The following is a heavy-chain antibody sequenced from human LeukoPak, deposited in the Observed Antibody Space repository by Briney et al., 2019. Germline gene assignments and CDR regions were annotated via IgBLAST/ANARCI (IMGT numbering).Heavy chain of an antibody. CDR2: INPSGGST. V-gene: IGHV1-46*01. CDR3: ARDLFSWYYYDRSGYLLDY. Sequence: ASVKVSCKASGYTFTNYYLHWARQAPGQGLEWMGIINPSGGSTSYAQKFQGRVTMTSDMSTSAVYMELSSLRSEDTAVYYCARDLFSWYYYDRSGYLLDYWGQGTLVTVSS. D-gene: IGHD3-22*01. J-gene: IGHJ4*02. CDR1: GYTFTNYY.